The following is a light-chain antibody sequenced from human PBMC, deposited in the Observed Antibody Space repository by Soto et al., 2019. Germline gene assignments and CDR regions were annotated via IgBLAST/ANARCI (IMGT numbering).Light chain of an antibody. J-gene: IGLJ3*02. V-gene: IGLV2-14*01. CDR1: SSDVGGYNY. Sequence: QSALTQPASVSGSPGQSITISCTGTSSDVGGYNYVSWYQQHPGKAPKLMIYDVTNRPSRVSNRFSGSKSGNTASLTISGLQAEDEAEYYCSSYTSSSALLFGGGTKLTVL. CDR2: DVT. CDR3: SSYTSSSALL.